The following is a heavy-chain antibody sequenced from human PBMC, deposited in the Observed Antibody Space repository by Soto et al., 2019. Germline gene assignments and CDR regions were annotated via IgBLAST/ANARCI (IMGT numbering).Heavy chain of an antibody. CDR3: ARDGRVGYNLRFDY. Sequence: QVQLVQSGAEVKKPGASVKVSCKASGYTFTSYAMHWVRQAPGQRLEWMGWINAGNGNTKYAQKFQGRVTITRDTSASTAYMELSSLRSEDTAVYYCARDGRVGYNLRFDYWGQGTLVTVSS. V-gene: IGHV1-3*01. D-gene: IGHD5-12*01. J-gene: IGHJ4*02. CDR1: GYTFTSYA. CDR2: INAGNGNT.